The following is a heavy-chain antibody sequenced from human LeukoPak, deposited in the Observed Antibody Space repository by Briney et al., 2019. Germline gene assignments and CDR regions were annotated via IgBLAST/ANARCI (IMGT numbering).Heavy chain of an antibody. Sequence: GGSLRLSCAASGFTFSSYAMSWVRQAPGKGLEWVSAISGSGGSTYYADSVKGRFTISRDNAKNTLYLQMNSLRAEDTAVYYCAKDQYYYDSSGSNIDYWGQGTLVTVSS. J-gene: IGHJ4*02. CDR1: GFTFSSYA. V-gene: IGHV3-23*01. CDR2: ISGSGGST. D-gene: IGHD3-22*01. CDR3: AKDQYYYDSSGSNIDY.